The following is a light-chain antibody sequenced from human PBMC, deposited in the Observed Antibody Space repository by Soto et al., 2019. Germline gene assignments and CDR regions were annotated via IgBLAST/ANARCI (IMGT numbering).Light chain of an antibody. CDR3: QQYSDLPFT. Sequence: DIQMTQSPSSLSASVGDRVTITCQASQDISNYLNWYQQKTGKAPKLLIYDASNLETGVPSRFSGSGSGTDFTFTISSLQPEDIATYYCQQYSDLPFTFGGGAKVEIK. J-gene: IGKJ4*01. CDR1: QDISNY. CDR2: DAS. V-gene: IGKV1-33*01.